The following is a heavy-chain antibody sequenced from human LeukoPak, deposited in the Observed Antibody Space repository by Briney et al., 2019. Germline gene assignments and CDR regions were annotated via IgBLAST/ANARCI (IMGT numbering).Heavy chain of an antibody. CDR1: GFTVSSDY. V-gene: IGHV3-74*01. CDR3: ARSPAGGFDY. J-gene: IGHJ4*02. Sequence: GGSLRLSCAASGFTVSSDYMSWVRQAPGKGLVWVSRINSDGSSTSYADSVKGRFTISRDNAKNTLYLQMNSLRAEDTAVYYCARSPAGGFDYWGQGTLVTVSS. D-gene: IGHD2-8*02. CDR2: INSDGSST.